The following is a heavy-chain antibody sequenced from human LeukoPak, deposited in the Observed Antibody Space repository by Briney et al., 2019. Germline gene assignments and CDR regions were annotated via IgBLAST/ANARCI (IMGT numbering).Heavy chain of an antibody. V-gene: IGHV5-51*01. CDR1: GYNFTNYW. CDR2: IYPGDSDT. J-gene: IGHJ4*02. D-gene: IGHD6-6*01. Sequence: GESLKISRKGSGYNFTNYWIGWVRQMPGKGLEWMGIIYPGDSDTRYSPSFQGQVTISADKSISTAYPQWSSLKASDTAMYYCARHVGLTSYIAAFNYWGQGTLVDVSS. CDR3: ARHVGLTSYIAAFNY.